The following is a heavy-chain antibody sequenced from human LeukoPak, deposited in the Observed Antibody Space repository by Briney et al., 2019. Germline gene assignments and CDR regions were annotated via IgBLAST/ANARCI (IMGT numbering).Heavy chain of an antibody. CDR1: GFTFSDYY. CDR3: ARDKYADDAFDI. J-gene: IGHJ3*02. Sequence: GGSLRLSCAASGFTFSDYYMSWIRQAPGKGLEWVSAISGSGTSTYYADSVKGRFTISRDNSKNTLYLQMNSLRAEDTAVYYCARDKYADDAFDIWGQGTMVTVSS. CDR2: ISGSGTST. D-gene: IGHD2-2*01. V-gene: IGHV3-66*03.